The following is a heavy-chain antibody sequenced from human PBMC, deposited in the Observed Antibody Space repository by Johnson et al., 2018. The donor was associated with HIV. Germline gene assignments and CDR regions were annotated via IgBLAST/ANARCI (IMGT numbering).Heavy chain of an antibody. V-gene: IGHV3-66*01. CDR3: AILAGLDYGDSVDAFDI. CDR1: GFTFSSNY. Sequence: VQLVESGGGLVQPGGSLRLSCAASGFTFSSNYMSWVRQAPGKGLEWVSVIYSGGSTYYADSVKGRFTISRDNSKNTLYLQMNSLRAEDTAVYYCAILAGLDYGDSVDAFDIWGQGTVVTVSS. J-gene: IGHJ3*02. CDR2: IYSGGST. D-gene: IGHD4-17*01.